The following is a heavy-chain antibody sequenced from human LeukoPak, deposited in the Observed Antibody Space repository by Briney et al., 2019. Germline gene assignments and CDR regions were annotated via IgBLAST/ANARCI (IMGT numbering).Heavy chain of an antibody. D-gene: IGHD3-22*01. CDR3: ARGRFSYDNTGYSSFYY. Sequence: GGSLRLSCAASGVIFNQYWMSWVRQAPGRGLEWAANIDQDGSEKHYVDSVEGRFTISRDNARNSLYQQMNSLRAEDTAVYYCARGRFSYDNTGYSSFYYWGQGTLVTVSS. CDR1: GVIFNQYW. CDR2: IDQDGSEK. J-gene: IGHJ4*02. V-gene: IGHV3-7*01.